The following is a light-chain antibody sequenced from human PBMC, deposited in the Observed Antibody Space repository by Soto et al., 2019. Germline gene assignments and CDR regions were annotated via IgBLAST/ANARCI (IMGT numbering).Light chain of an antibody. CDR1: QSVSSY. CDR2: DAS. CDR3: QPLSTWPRT. J-gene: IGKJ1*01. Sequence: EIVLTQSPATLSLSPGERATLSCRAIQSVSSYLAWYQQKPGQVPRLLIYDASNRATGIPARFSGSGSGTDFTLTISSLEPEDFGVYYRQPLSTWPRTFGQGTKVEIK. V-gene: IGKV3-11*01.